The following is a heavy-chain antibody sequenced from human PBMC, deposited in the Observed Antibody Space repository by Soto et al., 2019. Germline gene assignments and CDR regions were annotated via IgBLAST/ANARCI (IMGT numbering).Heavy chain of an antibody. CDR2: IHNSGNI. CDR1: GGTLSRCDYH. V-gene: IGHV4-30-4*01. J-gene: IGHJ5*02. D-gene: IGHD3-3*01. CDR3: ARVTNIISRFSSRFDP. Sequence: PSETLSLNCTVSGGTLSRCDYHWSWIRQPPGKGLEWIGNIHNSGNIYYNPSLKSRLSISVDTSKNQFSLELSSVTAADTAVYFCARVTNIISRFSSRFDPWGQGTLVTVSS.